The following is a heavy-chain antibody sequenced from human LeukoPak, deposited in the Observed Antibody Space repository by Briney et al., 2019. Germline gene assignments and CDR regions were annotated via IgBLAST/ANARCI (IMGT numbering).Heavy chain of an antibody. CDR2: TYYRSKWYN. D-gene: IGHD3-22*01. CDR3: TLPTYYYDSSGYYPRP. J-gene: IGHJ5*02. V-gene: IGHV6-1*01. CDR1: GDSVPSNSAA. Sequence: SQTLSLTCAISGDSVPSNSAAWNWIRQSPSRGLEWLGRTYYRSKWYNDYAVSVKSRITINPDTSKNQFSLQLNSVTPEDTAVYYCTLPTYYYDSSGYYPRPWGQGTLVTVSS.